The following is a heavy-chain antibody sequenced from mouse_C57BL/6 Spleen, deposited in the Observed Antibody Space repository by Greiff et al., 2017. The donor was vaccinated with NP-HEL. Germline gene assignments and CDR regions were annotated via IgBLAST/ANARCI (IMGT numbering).Heavy chain of an antibody. CDR2: INPNYGTT. V-gene: IGHV1-39*01. CDR1: GYSFTDYN. CDR3: ARWSRTAQSRDYAVDY. Sequence: EVQLQQSGPELVKPGASVKISCKASGYSFTDYNMNWVKQSNGKSLEWIGVINPNYGTTSYNQKFKGKATLTVDQSSSTADMQINSLTSEDSAVYYCARWSRTAQSRDYAVDYWGQGTSVTVSA. J-gene: IGHJ4*01. D-gene: IGHD3-3*01.